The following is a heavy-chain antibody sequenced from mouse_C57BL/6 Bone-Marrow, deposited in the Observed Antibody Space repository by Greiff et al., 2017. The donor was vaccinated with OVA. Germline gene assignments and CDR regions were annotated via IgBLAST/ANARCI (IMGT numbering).Heavy chain of an antibody. Sequence: VQLQESGPGLVAPSQSLSITCTVSGFSLTSYGVHWVRQPPGKGLEWLVVIWSDGSTTYNSALKSRLSISKDNSKSQVFLKMNSLQTDDTAMYYCARHAYYSNYDAMDYWGQGTSVTVSS. CDR2: IWSDGST. CDR1: GFSLTSYG. D-gene: IGHD2-5*01. V-gene: IGHV2-6-1*01. CDR3: ARHAYYSNYDAMDY. J-gene: IGHJ4*01.